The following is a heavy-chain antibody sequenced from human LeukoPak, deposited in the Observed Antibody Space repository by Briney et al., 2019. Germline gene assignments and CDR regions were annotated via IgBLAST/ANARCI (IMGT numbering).Heavy chain of an antibody. D-gene: IGHD3-3*01. CDR1: GFTFSSYA. J-gene: IGHJ3*02. CDR3: AKEQGRGYDFWISDAFDI. Sequence: GGSLRLSCAASGFTFSSYAMSWVRQAPGKGLEWVSAISGSGGSTYYADSVKGRFTISRDNSKNTLYLRMNSLRAEDTAVYYCAKEQGRGYDFWISDAFDIWGQGTMVTVSS. V-gene: IGHV3-23*01. CDR2: ISGSGGST.